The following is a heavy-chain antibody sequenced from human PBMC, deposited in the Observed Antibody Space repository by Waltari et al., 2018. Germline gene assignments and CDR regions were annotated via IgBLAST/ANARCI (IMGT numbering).Heavy chain of an antibody. CDR1: GYTFTDYY. CDR3: ATDLRPDIVVVVAATRGYGMDV. J-gene: IGHJ6*02. V-gene: IGHV1-69-2*01. Sequence: EVQLVQSGAEVKKPGATVKISCKVSGYTFTDYYMHWVQQAPGKGLEWMGLVDPEDGETIYAEKFQGRVTITADTSTDTAYMELSSLRSEDTAVYYCATDLRPDIVVVVAATRGYGMDVWGQGTTVTVSS. D-gene: IGHD2-15*01. CDR2: VDPEDGET.